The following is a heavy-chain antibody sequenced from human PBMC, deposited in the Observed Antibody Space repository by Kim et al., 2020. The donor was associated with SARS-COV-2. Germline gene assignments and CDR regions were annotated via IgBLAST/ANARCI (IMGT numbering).Heavy chain of an antibody. D-gene: IGHD3-22*01. CDR1: GGSFSGYY. Sequence: SETLSLTCAVYGGSFSGYYWSWIRQPPGKGLEWIGEINHSGSTNYNPSLKSRVTISVDTSKNQFSLKLSSVTAADTAVYYCARGPRRINMIVVVSDYYYYGMDVWGQGTTVTVSS. CDR2: INHSGST. J-gene: IGHJ6*02. V-gene: IGHV4-34*01. CDR3: ARGPRRINMIVVVSDYYYYGMDV.